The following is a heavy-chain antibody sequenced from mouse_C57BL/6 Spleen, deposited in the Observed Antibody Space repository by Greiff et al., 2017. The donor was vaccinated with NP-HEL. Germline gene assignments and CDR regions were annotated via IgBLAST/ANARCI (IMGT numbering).Heavy chain of an antibody. J-gene: IGHJ1*03. Sequence: QVQLQQPGAELVMPGASVKLSCKASGYTFTSYWMHWVKQRPGQGLEWIGEIDPSDSYTNYNQKFKGKSTLTVDKSSSTAYMQLSSLTSEDSAVYYCARSGGPPRYVGVWGTGATVTVAS. CDR1: GYTFTSYW. D-gene: IGHD3-1*01. CDR3: ARSGGPPRYVGV. CDR2: IDPSDSYT. V-gene: IGHV1-69*01.